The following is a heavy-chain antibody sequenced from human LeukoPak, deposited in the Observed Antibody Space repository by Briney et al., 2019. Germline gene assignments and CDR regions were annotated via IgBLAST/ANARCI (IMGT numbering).Heavy chain of an antibody. Sequence: SETLSLTCTVSGGSISSGGYYWSWIRQHPGKGLEWIGYIYYSGSTYYNPSLKSRVTMSVDTSKSQFSLKLSSVTAADTAVYYCARDSMVRGVRYGMDVWGKGTTVTVSS. D-gene: IGHD3-10*01. CDR2: IYYSGST. CDR1: GGSISSGGYY. V-gene: IGHV4-31*03. J-gene: IGHJ6*04. CDR3: ARDSMVRGVRYGMDV.